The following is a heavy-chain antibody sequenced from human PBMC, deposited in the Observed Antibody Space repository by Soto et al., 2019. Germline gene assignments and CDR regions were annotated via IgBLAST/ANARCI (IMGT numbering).Heavy chain of an antibody. V-gene: IGHV1-2*04. CDR2: INPNSGGT. CDR1: GYTFTGYY. J-gene: IGHJ6*02. Sequence: ASVKVSCKASGYTFTGYYMHWVRQAPGQGLEWMGWINPNSGGTNYAQKFQGWVTMTRDTSISTAYMELSRLRSDDTAVYYCARGGSGWPPYYYYYGMDVWGQGTTVTVSS. CDR3: ARGGSGWPPYYYYYGMDV. D-gene: IGHD6-19*01.